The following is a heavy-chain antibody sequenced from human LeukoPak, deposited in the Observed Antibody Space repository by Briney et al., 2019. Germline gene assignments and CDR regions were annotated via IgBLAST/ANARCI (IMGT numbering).Heavy chain of an antibody. Sequence: GGSLRLSCAASGFTFSNYAMSWVRQAPGKGLEWVSTISGPGSSTYSADSVKGRFTISRDNAKTSLYLQMNSLRAEDTAVYYCARDLSGVTGYTYGRGIDYWGQGTLVTVSS. J-gene: IGHJ4*02. V-gene: IGHV3-23*01. CDR3: ARDLSGVTGYTYGRGIDY. D-gene: IGHD5-18*01. CDR2: ISGPGSST. CDR1: GFTFSNYA.